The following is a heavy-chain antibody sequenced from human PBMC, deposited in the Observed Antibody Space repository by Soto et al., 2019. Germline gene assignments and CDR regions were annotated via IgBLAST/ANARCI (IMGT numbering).Heavy chain of an antibody. Sequence: SETLSLTCTVSGGSISSGDYYWTWIRQPPGKDLEWIGFIFNSVNTYYNPSLKSRVTLSIDTSNNQFSLHLSSVTAADTAVYSFAGEARGGPAAGLFALWGQGTLVTGSS. J-gene: IGHJ3*01. CDR3: AGEARGGPAAGLFAL. D-gene: IGHD6-13*01. V-gene: IGHV4-30-4*01. CDR1: GGSISSGDYY. CDR2: IFNSVNT.